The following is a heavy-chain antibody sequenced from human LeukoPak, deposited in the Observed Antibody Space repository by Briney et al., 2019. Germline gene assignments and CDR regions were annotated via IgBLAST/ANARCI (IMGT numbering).Heavy chain of an antibody. D-gene: IGHD2-21*02. CDR2: IIPIFGIA. CDR1: GGTFSSYA. Sequence: GSSVKVSCKASGGTFSSYAISWVRQAPGQGLEWMGRIIPIFGIANYAQKFQGRVTITADKSTSTAYMELSSLRSEDTAVYYCAIGDRGVMKGAFGIWGQGTMVTVSS. V-gene: IGHV1-69*04. J-gene: IGHJ3*02. CDR3: AIGDRGVMKGAFGI.